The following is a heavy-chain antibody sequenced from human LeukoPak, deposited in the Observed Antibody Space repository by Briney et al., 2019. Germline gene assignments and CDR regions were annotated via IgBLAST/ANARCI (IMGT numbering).Heavy chain of an antibody. CDR3: ARDLRFLEWLLPTYMDV. Sequence: GGSLRLSCAASGFTFSDYYTSWIRQAPGKGLEWVSYISSSGSTIYYADSVKGRFTISRDNAKNSLYLQMNSLRAEDTAVYYCARDLRFLEWLLPTYMDVWGKGTTVTVSS. D-gene: IGHD3-3*01. J-gene: IGHJ6*03. V-gene: IGHV3-11*04. CDR1: GFTFSDYY. CDR2: ISSSGSTI.